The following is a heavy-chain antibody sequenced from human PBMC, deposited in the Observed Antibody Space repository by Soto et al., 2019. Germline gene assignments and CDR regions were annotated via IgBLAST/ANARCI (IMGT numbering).Heavy chain of an antibody. CDR1: GGSISSSSYY. D-gene: IGHD3-3*01. V-gene: IGHV4-39*01. CDR2: IYYSGST. CDR3: ARYYDFWSGYYTFDY. Sequence: TLSLTCTVSGGSISSSSYYWGWIRQPPGKGLEWIGSIYYSGSTYYNPSLKSRVTISVETSKNQFSLKLNSVTAADTAVYYCARYYDFWSGYYTFDYWGQGTLVTVSS. J-gene: IGHJ4*02.